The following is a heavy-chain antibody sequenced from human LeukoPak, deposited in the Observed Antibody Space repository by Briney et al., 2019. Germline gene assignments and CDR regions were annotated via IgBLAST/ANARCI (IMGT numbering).Heavy chain of an antibody. CDR1: GFTFGSYW. CDR2: IKQDGSEG. J-gene: IGHJ4*02. V-gene: IGHV3-7*03. D-gene: IGHD1-26*01. CDR3: ARVSYWEHFFDH. Sequence: GGSLRLSCAASGFTFGSYWMSWVRQAPGKGLEWVANIKQDGSEGYYVDSVKGRFTISRDNAKNSLYLQMNSLRAEDTAVYYCARVSYWEHFFDHWGQGTLVTVSS.